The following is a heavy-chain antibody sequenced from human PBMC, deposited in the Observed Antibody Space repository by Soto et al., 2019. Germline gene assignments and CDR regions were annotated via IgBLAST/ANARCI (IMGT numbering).Heavy chain of an antibody. CDR2: IYYSGST. CDR3: ARDGTDGAIDY. CDR1: GGTVISGSYY. Sequence: SETLSLTCTVSGGTVISGSYYWSWIRQPPGKGLEWIGYIYYSGSTNYNPSLKSRVTISVDTSKNQFSLKLSSVTAADTAVYYCARDGTDGAIDYWGQGTLVTVSS. V-gene: IGHV4-61*01. J-gene: IGHJ4*02. D-gene: IGHD4-17*01.